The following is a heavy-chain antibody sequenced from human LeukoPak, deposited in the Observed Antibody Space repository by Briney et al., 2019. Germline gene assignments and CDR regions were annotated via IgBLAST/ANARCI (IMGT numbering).Heavy chain of an antibody. V-gene: IGHV4-4*07. J-gene: IGHJ4*02. Sequence: SETLSLTCTLSGASISSYYWSWVRQLAGEGLEWIGRIYTSGSTNYKPSLKSRVTMSVDTSKNQFSLKLTSVTAADTAVYYCARDGVENSSWYPLDSWGPGTLVTVSS. CDR3: ARDGVENSSWYPLDS. CDR1: GASISSYY. CDR2: IYTSGST. D-gene: IGHD6-13*01.